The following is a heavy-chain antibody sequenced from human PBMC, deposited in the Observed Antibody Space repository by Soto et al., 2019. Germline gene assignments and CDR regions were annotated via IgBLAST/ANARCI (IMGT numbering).Heavy chain of an antibody. CDR2: INHSGST. Sequence: SETLSLTCAVYGGSFSGYYWSWIRQPPGKGLEWIGEINHSGSTRYSPSFQGQVTISADKSISTAYLQWSSLKASDTAMYYCARPNYYDSSGTLGYWGQGTLVTVSS. J-gene: IGHJ4*02. V-gene: IGHV4-34*01. CDR3: ARPNYYDSSGTLGY. CDR1: GGSFSGYY. D-gene: IGHD3-22*01.